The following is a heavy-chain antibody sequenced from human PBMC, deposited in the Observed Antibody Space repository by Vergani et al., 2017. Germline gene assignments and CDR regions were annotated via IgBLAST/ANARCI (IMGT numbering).Heavy chain of an antibody. CDR1: GFTFSDYS. V-gene: IGHV3-21*01. CDR3: ASMAFSKYPSYLCYYWSDV. J-gene: IGHJ6*04. D-gene: IGHD1-26*01. Sequence: EVQLVESGGGLVKPGGSLRLSCVASGFTFSDYSMNWVRQAPGKGLEWVSTISSRSSYIYYADSVKGRFTISRDNAKNSLYLQMSSLRAEDTAVYYCASMAFSKYPSYLCYYWSDVWAKGTTVTVSS. CDR2: ISSRSSYI.